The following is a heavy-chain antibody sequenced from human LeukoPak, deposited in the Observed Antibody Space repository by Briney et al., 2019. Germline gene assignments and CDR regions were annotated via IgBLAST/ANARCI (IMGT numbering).Heavy chain of an antibody. CDR3: AKEEIAAAGGDY. Sequence: GGSLRLSCAASGFTFSSYDMHWVRHATGKGLEWVSAIGTAGDTYYPGSVKGRFTISRENAKNTLYLQMNSLRAEDTAVYYCAKEEIAAAGGDYWGQGTLVTVSS. CDR2: IGTAGDT. CDR1: GFTFSSYD. J-gene: IGHJ4*02. V-gene: IGHV3-13*01. D-gene: IGHD6-13*01.